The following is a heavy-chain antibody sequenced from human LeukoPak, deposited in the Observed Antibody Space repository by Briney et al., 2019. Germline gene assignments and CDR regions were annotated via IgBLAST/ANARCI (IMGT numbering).Heavy chain of an antibody. V-gene: IGHV4-4*09. D-gene: IGHD3-22*01. CDR1: GGSISSYY. CDR3: ARVGLYDRSPEYYFDY. J-gene: IGHJ4*02. CDR2: IYTSGST. Sequence: SETLSLTYTVSGGSISSYYWSWIRQPPGKGLEWIGYIYTSGSTNYNPSLKSRVTISVDTSKNQFSLKLSSVTAADTAVYYCARVGLYDRSPEYYFDYWGQGTLVTVSS.